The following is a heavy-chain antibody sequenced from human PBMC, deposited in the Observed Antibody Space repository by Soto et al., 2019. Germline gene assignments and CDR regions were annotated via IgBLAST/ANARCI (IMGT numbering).Heavy chain of an antibody. CDR1: GGSISSSNW. J-gene: IGHJ6*02. Sequence: SETLSLTCAVSGGSISSSNWWIWVRQPPGKGLEWIGEIYHSGSTNYNPSLKSRVTISVDKSKNQFSLKLSSVTAADTAVYYCARGIPSYGDRLYGMDVWGQGTTVTVSS. V-gene: IGHV4-4*02. CDR3: ARGIPSYGDRLYGMDV. D-gene: IGHD4-17*01. CDR2: IYHSGST.